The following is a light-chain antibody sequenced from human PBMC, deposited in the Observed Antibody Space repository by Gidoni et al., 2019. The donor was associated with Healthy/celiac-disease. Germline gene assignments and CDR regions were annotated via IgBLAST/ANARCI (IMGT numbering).Light chain of an antibody. Sequence: DIQMTQYPSALSASVEDRVTITCRASQRIGSYVTWYQQNPGKAPKLLIDSASSLQSGVPPMCSGSGAWTYFTLTISSLQPVDFATYCCQLSYSTPHTFXXXTKLESK. CDR2: SAS. V-gene: IGKV1-39*01. J-gene: IGKJ2*01. CDR3: QLSYSTPHT. CDR1: QRIGSY.